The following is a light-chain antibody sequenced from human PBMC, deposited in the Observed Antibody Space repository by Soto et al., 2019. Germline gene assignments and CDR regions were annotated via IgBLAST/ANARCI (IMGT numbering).Light chain of an antibody. V-gene: IGKV3-20*01. CDR1: QTIRSNY. Sequence: ETVLTQSPGTLSLSPGERATLSCRASQTIRSNYLAWYRQTPGQAPRLLIYGASNRATGIADRFSGSGSGTDFILIISRLEPEDFALYYCQQYGSAPWTLGQGTKVEIK. J-gene: IGKJ1*01. CDR3: QQYGSAPWT. CDR2: GAS.